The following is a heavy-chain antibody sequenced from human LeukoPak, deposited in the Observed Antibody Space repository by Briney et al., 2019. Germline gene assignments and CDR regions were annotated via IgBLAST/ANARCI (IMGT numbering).Heavy chain of an antibody. Sequence: PGGSLRLSCAASGFTFSSFAMHWVRQAPGKGLEYVSATSTSGGTTFYANSVKDRFTISRDNSKNTLYLHMGSLRPEDMAVYYCARANQFSGSGTYYNDFWGQGTLVTVSS. CDR2: TSTSGGTT. V-gene: IGHV3-64*01. D-gene: IGHD3-10*01. CDR3: ARANQFSGSGTYYNDF. J-gene: IGHJ4*02. CDR1: GFTFSSFA.